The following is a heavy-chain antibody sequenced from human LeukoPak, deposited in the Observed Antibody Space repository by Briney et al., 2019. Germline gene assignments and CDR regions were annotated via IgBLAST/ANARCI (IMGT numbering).Heavy chain of an antibody. J-gene: IGHJ4*02. CDR3: ARERLFYYSNYLFDY. D-gene: IGHD4-11*01. CDR1: GGSISSYY. Sequence: NPSETLYLTCTVSGGSISSYYWSWIRQPAGKGLEWIGRIYTSGSTNYNPSLKSRVTMSVDTSKNQFSLKLSSVTAADTAAYYCARERLFYYSNYLFDYWGQGTLVTVSS. V-gene: IGHV4-4*07. CDR2: IYTSGST.